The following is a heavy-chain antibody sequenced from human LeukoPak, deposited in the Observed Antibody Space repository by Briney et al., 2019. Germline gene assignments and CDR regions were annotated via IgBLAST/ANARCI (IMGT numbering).Heavy chain of an antibody. V-gene: IGHV1-2*02. Sequence: ASVKVSCKASGYTXSDYYMHWVRQAPGQGLEWMGWINPNSGGTNYAQKFQGRVTMTRDMSISTAYMEVRRLTSDDTAVYYCARATIADSSTYYIDYWGLGTLVTVSS. J-gene: IGHJ4*02. CDR2: INPNSGGT. D-gene: IGHD3-22*01. CDR1: GYTXSDYY. CDR3: ARATIADSSTYYIDY.